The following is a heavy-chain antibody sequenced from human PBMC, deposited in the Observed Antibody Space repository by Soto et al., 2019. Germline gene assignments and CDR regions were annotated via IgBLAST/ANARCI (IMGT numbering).Heavy chain of an antibody. CDR3: ARHPGGRGYYYGMDV. Sequence: ASVKVSCKASGGTFSSYAISWVRQAPGQGPEWMGGIIPIFGTANYAQKFQGRVTITADESTSTAYMELSSLRSEDTAVYYCARHPGGRGYYYGMDVWGQGTTVTVSS. V-gene: IGHV1-69*13. J-gene: IGHJ6*02. D-gene: IGHD2-15*01. CDR2: IIPIFGTA. CDR1: GGTFSSYA.